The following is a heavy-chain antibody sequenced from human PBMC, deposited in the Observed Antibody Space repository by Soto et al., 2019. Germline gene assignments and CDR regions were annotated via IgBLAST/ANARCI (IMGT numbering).Heavy chain of an antibody. CDR3: ARGLIVGATQGGEDYFAY. D-gene: IGHD1-26*01. Sequence: EVQLVESGGGLVKPGGSLRLSCAASGFTFSSYSMNWVRQAPGKGLEWVSSISSSSSYIYYADSVKGRFTISRDNAKNSLYLQMNSRRAEDTAVYYCARGLIVGATQGGEDYFAYWGQGTLVTVSS. V-gene: IGHV3-21*01. J-gene: IGHJ4*02. CDR1: GFTFSSYS. CDR2: ISSSSSYI.